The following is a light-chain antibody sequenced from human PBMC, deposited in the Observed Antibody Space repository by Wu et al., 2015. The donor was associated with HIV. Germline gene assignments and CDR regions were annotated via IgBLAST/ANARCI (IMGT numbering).Light chain of an antibody. Sequence: EIVLTQSPGTLSLSPGERATLSCRASQSVSSSYLAWYQQKPGQAPRLLIYGASSRATGIPDRFSGSGSGTDFTLTISRLEPEDFAVYYCQQYNAWPPWTFGQGTKVEIK. CDR1: QSVSSSY. CDR2: GAS. CDR3: QQYNAWPPWT. J-gene: IGKJ1*01. V-gene: IGKV3-20*01.